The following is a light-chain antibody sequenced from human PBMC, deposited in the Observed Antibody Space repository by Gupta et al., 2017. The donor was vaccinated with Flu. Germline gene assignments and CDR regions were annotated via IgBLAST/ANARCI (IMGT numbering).Light chain of an antibody. CDR1: SSDIGGYDY. CDR2: EVS. V-gene: IGLV2-14*01. Sequence: QSALTQPASVSGSPGQSIAISCTGTSSDIGGYDYVSWYQQHPGKAPKLILFEVSRRPAGSSDRFSGSRSGNTASLIISGLLAEDEAFYYCSSYTNANTGVVFGGGTKLTVL. J-gene: IGLJ2*01. CDR3: SSYTNANTGVV.